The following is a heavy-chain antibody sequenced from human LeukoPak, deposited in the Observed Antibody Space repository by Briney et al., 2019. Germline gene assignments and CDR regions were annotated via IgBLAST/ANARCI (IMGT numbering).Heavy chain of an antibody. CDR3: ARVCIDTRDYYYYMDV. V-gene: IGHV4-30-2*01. CDR2: IYHSGST. CDR1: GGSISSGGYY. J-gene: IGHJ6*03. Sequence: SETLSLTCTVSGGSISSGGYYWSWIRQPPGKGLEWIGYIYHSGSTYYNPSLKSRVTISVDRPKNQFSLKLSSVTAADTAVYYCARVCIDTRDYYYYMDVWGRGTTVTVSS. D-gene: IGHD2-2*01.